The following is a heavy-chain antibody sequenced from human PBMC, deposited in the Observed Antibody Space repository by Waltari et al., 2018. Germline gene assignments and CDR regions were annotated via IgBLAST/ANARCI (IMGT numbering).Heavy chain of an antibody. J-gene: IGHJ6*02. CDR2: ISGSGGST. D-gene: IGHD2-8*01. CDR1: GFTFSSYA. Sequence: EVQLLESGGGLVQPGGSLRLSCAASGFTFSSYAMSWVRQAPGKGLEWVSAISGSGGSTDYADSVKGRFTISRDNSKNTLYLQMNSLRAEDTAVYYCAYCTNGVCYGYGMDVWGQGTTVTVSS. CDR3: AYCTNGVCYGYGMDV. V-gene: IGHV3-23*01.